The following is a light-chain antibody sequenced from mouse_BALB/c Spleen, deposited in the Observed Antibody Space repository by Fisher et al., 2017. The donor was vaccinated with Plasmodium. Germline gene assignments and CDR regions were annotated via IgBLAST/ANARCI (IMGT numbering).Light chain of an antibody. Sequence: DIVLTQSPVTLSVTPGDSVSLSCRASQIISSNLHWYQQKSHESPRLLINYTSQSISGIPSRFSGSGSGTDFTLSINSVETEDFGVYFCQQSNSWPLTFGAGTKLELK. J-gene: IGKJ5*01. CDR3: QQSNSWPLT. CDR1: QIISSN. V-gene: IGKV5-43*01. CDR2: YTS.